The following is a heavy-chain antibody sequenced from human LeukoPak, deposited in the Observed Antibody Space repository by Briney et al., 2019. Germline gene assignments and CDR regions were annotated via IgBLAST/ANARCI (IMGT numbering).Heavy chain of an antibody. V-gene: IGHV3-7*01. D-gene: IGHD3-9*01. J-gene: IGHJ4*02. CDR1: GFTFSNYT. Sequence: GGSLRLSCAASGFTFSNYTLSWVRQAPGKGLEWVANIKRDGSEMYYVDSVKGRFTISRDNAKNSLFLQMNSLRAEDTAVYYCASDLSGYAEYWGQGTLVSVSS. CDR2: IKRDGSEM. CDR3: ASDLSGYAEY.